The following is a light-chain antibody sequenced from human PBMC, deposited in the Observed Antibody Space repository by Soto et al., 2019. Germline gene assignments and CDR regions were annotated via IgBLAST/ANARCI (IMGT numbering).Light chain of an antibody. J-gene: IGLJ2*01. Sequence: QSALTQPPSASGSPGQSVTISCTGTSSDVGGYNFVSWYQQSPGKAPKLMIYEVSKRPSGVPDRFSGSQSGNTASLTVSGLQAEDEADYYCSSYAGSNNVLFGGGTKLTVL. CDR1: SSDVGGYNF. CDR3: SSYAGSNNVL. V-gene: IGLV2-8*01. CDR2: EVS.